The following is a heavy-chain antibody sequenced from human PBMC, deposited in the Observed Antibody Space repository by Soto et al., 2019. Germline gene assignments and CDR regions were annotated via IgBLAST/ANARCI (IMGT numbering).Heavy chain of an antibody. J-gene: IGHJ5*02. Sequence: QITLKESGPTLVRPTQTLTLTCTFSGFSLSTTGVGVGWIRQPPGKALEWLALIYWDDDKRYSPSLKSRLTLTTDTSQSEVILTMTHMDPVDTATYYGAQGLRDYGLWRERANYSGPLGLGTLVTVSS. D-gene: IGHD2-15*01. CDR2: IYWDDDK. CDR3: AQGLRDYGLWRERANYSGP. CDR1: GFSLSTTGVG. V-gene: IGHV2-5*02.